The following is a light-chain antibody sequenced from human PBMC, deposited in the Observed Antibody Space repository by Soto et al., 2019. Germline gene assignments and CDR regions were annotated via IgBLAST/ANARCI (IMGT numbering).Light chain of an antibody. CDR3: QSYDSSLRGSNV. J-gene: IGLJ1*01. CDR1: TSNLGSGFD. V-gene: IGLV1-40*01. CDR2: GNN. Sequence: QSVLTQPPSVSGVSGQRVTISCTGSTSNLGSGFDVHGYQQLPGTAPKLLISGNNNRPSGVPDRFSGSRSGTAASLAITGLQAEDEADYYCQSYDSSLRGSNVFGTGTKVTVL.